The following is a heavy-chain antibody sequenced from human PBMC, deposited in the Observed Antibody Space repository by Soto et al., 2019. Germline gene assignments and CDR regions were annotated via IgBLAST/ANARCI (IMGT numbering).Heavy chain of an antibody. Sequence: GESLKISCQGSGYNFTNFWISWVRPMPGIGLEWMGRIDPSDSYSNYSPTFHGHVTISVDRSITTAYLQWSNLEASDTAIYYCSPYGSGGRRDSAHYQNLGLDVWGQGTTGTFAS. CDR2: IDPSDSYS. CDR1: GYNFTNFW. D-gene: IGHD2-15*01. J-gene: IGHJ6*01. CDR3: SPYGSGGRRDSAHYQNLGLDV. V-gene: IGHV5-10-1*01.